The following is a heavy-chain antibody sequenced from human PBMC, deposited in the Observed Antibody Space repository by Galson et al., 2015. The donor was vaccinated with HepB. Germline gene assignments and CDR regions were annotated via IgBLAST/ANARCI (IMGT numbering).Heavy chain of an antibody. J-gene: IGHJ4*02. CDR2: ISSSSSYI. CDR3: ARDGADGGYSGTGNY. D-gene: IGHD5-12*01. Sequence: SLRLSCAASGFTFSSYSMNWVRQAPGKGLEWVSSISSSSSYIYYADSVKGRFTISRDNAKNSLYLQMNSLRAEDTAVYYCARDGADGGYSGTGNYWGQGTLVTVSS. CDR1: GFTFSSYS. V-gene: IGHV3-21*01.